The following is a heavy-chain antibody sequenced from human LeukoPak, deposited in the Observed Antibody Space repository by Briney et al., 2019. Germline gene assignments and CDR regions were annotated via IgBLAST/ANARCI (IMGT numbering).Heavy chain of an antibody. CDR2: FDPEDGET. J-gene: IGHJ4*02. CDR3: ATGQKGSSGWYPDY. V-gene: IGHV1-24*01. Sequence: GASVKVPCKVSGYTLTELSMHWVRQAPGKGLEWMGGFDPEDGETIYAQKFQGRVTMTEDTSTDTAYMELSSLRSEDTAVYYCATGQKGSSGWYPDYWGQGTLVTVSS. D-gene: IGHD6-19*01. CDR1: GYTLTELS.